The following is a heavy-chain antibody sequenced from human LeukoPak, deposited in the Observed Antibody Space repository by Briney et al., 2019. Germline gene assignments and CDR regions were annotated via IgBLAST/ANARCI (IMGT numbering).Heavy chain of an antibody. D-gene: IGHD2-2*01. Sequence: KPSETLSLTCTVSGGSISSYYWSWIRQPPGKGLEWIGYIYYSGSTNYNPSLKSRVTISVDTSKNQFSLKLSSVTAADTAVYYCARVRCSSTSCSKDGGWFDPWGQGTLVTVSS. V-gene: IGHV4-59*01. CDR3: ARVRCSSTSCSKDGGWFDP. CDR1: GGSISSYY. J-gene: IGHJ5*02. CDR2: IYYSGST.